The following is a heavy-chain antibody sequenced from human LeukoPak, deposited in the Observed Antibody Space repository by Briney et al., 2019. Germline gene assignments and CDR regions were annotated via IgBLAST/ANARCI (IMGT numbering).Heavy chain of an antibody. CDR2: IIPFFGTV. D-gene: IGHD6-6*01. CDR3: ARGYSSSFDP. J-gene: IGHJ5*02. Sequence: SVKVSCKSSGGTFSSYAISWVRQPPGQGLEWMGGIIPFFGTVNYAQKFQGRVTITTDESTSTANMELSSLRSDDTAVYCCARGYSSSFDPWGQGTLVTVSS. V-gene: IGHV1-69*05. CDR1: GGTFSSYA.